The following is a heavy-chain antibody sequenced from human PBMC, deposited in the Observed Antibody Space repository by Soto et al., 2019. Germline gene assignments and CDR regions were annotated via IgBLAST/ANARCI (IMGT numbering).Heavy chain of an antibody. CDR3: AVLGYCSMTSCPTYYYYYGMDV. Sequence: GTSVKISCKAFGGTYSSYTISGVRQAPGKGLEWMGGNIPILGTATLVQKFQGRVTITADESTSTAHMELSSLRSEDTAVYYCAVLGYCSMTSCPTYYYYYGMDVWGQGTTVTVSS. V-gene: IGHV1-69*13. CDR1: GGTYSSYT. J-gene: IGHJ6*02. CDR2: NIPILGTA. D-gene: IGHD2-2*01.